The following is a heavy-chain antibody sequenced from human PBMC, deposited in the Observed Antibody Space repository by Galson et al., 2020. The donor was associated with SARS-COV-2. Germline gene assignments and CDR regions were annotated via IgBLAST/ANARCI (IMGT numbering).Heavy chain of an antibody. D-gene: IGHD2-21*02. CDR2: ISYDGSNK. V-gene: IGHV3-30-3*01. J-gene: IGHJ4*02. CDR3: ARDGDIVVVTATDY. CDR1: GFTFSSYS. Sequence: GESLKISCAASGFTFSSYSIHWVRQAPGKGLEWVAVISYDGSNKYYADSVKGRFTISRDNSKNTLYLQMNSLRAEDTAVYYCARDGDIVVVTATDYWGQGTLGTVSS.